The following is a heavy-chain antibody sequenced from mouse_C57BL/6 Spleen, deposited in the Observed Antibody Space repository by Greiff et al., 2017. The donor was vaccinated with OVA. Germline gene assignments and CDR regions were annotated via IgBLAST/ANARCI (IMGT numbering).Heavy chain of an antibody. Sequence: QVQLQQPGAELVKPGASVKLSCKASGYTFTSYWMQWVKQRPGQGLEWIGEIDPSDSYTNYNQKFKGKATLTVDTYSSTVYMQLSSLTSEDSAVYYCARRGYGSSYLDYWGQGTTLTVSS. CDR2: IDPSDSYT. CDR3: ARRGYGSSYLDY. D-gene: IGHD1-1*01. CDR1: GYTFTSYW. V-gene: IGHV1-50*01. J-gene: IGHJ2*01.